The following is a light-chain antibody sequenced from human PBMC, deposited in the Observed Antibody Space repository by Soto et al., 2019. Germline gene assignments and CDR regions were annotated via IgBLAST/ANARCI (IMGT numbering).Light chain of an antibody. CDR1: QDISNY. CDR2: DAS. Sequence: DIQMTQSPSSLSASVGDRVTITCQASQDISNYLNWYQQKPGKAPKLLIYDASNLETGVTSRFRGRRSGTYFTFTISSLQPEDIATYYFQQYDNLRWTFGHGTKVAIK. V-gene: IGKV1-33*01. CDR3: QQYDNLRWT. J-gene: IGKJ1*01.